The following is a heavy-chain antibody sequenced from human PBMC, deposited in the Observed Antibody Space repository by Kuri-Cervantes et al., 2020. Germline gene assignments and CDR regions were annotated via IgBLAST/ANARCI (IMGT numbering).Heavy chain of an antibody. J-gene: IGHJ6*02. CDR2: IYHSGST. Sequence: SETLSLTCAVSGGSISGINLWSLVRPPPGKGLEWIGEIYHSGSTNYNPSLKSRVTISVDKSKNQFSLQLNSVTPEDTAVYYCAGDHWIGSTTAQRYFGMDVWGQGTTVTVSS. D-gene: IGHD4-17*01. CDR1: GGSISGINL. V-gene: IGHV4-4*02. CDR3: AGDHWIGSTTAQRYFGMDV.